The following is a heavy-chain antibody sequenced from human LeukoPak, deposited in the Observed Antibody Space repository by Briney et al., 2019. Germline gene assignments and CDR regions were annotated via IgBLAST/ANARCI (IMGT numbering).Heavy chain of an antibody. CDR2: INHSGST. CDR1: GGSFSGYY. V-gene: IGHV4-34*01. J-gene: IGHJ4*02. CDR3: ARGYSDFWGGYGYFDY. D-gene: IGHD3-3*02. Sequence: SETLSLTCAVYGGSFSGYYWSWIRQPPGKGLEWIGEINHSGSTNYNPSLKSRVTISVDTSKNQFSLKLSSVTAADTAVYYCARGYSDFWGGYGYFDYWGQGTLVTVSS.